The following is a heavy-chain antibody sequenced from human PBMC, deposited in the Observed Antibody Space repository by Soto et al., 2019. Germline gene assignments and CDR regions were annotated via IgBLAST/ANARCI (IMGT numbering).Heavy chain of an antibody. D-gene: IGHD6-13*01. CDR1: GLTFTTYW. V-gene: IGHV5-51*01. CDR3: ARTYQASGYSSSFYLDH. J-gene: IGHJ4*02. CDR2: IYPGDSDT. Sequence: PGESLKISCTTSGLTFTTYWIAWVRQMPAKGPEWMGIIYPGDSDTRYSPSFDGQVTISADKSTSTAYLHWRSLKASDTAMYYCARTYQASGYSSSFYLDHWGPGTLVTVSS.